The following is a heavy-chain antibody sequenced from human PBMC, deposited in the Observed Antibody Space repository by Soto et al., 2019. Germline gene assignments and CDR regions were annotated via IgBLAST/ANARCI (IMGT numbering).Heavy chain of an antibody. J-gene: IGHJ4*02. V-gene: IGHV1-8*01. D-gene: IGHD2-2*01. Sequence: QVQLVQSGAEVKKPGASVKVSCKASGYTFTNYDINWVRQATGQGLEWMGWMNPNSGNTGYAQKFQGRVTMTRNTSISTADMELSSLRSEDTAVYYCARPLRYCSSTSCQYYFDYWGQGTLVTVSS. CDR2: MNPNSGNT. CDR1: GYTFTNYD. CDR3: ARPLRYCSSTSCQYYFDY.